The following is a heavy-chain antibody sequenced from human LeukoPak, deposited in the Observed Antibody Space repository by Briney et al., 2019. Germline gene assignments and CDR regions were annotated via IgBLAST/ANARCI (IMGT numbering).Heavy chain of an antibody. V-gene: IGHV3-7*01. Sequence: AGGSLRLSCAASGFTFSSYWMSWVHQAPGKGLEWVANIKQDGSEKYYVDSVKGRFTISRDNAKNSLYLQMNSLRAEDTAVYYCARDKWELLSWFDPWGQGTLVTVSS. D-gene: IGHD1-26*01. CDR2: IKQDGSEK. CDR1: GFTFSSYW. CDR3: ARDKWELLSWFDP. J-gene: IGHJ5*02.